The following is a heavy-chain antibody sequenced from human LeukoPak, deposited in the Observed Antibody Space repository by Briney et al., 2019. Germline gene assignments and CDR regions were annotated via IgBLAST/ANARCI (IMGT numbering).Heavy chain of an antibody. D-gene: IGHD2-15*01. J-gene: IGHJ4*02. CDR1: GFTFTNFE. Sequence: GGSLRLSCAASGFTFTNFEMNWVRQAPGKGLEWVSYISYSGSTTSYADSVKGRFTISRDNAKNSLYLQMNSLRAEDTAVYYCARDCSGGSCYVDYWGQGTLVTVSS. V-gene: IGHV3-48*03. CDR3: ARDCSGGSCYVDY. CDR2: ISYSGSTT.